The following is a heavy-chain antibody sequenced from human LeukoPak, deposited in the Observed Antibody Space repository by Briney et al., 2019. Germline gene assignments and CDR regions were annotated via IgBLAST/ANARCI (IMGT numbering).Heavy chain of an antibody. J-gene: IGHJ4*02. CDR1: GIIFSTYA. D-gene: IGHD3-3*01. Sequence: GGSLRLSCEFSGIIFSTYAMNWVRQAPGKGLEWISYISGSSSGSTSISQYADSVKGRFTISRDNAKNSLHLQMDSLSAEDTAVYYCARDFWSGYYTEDWGQGALVIVSS. V-gene: IGHV3-48*04. CDR2: ISGSSSGSTSIS. CDR3: ARDFWSGYYTED.